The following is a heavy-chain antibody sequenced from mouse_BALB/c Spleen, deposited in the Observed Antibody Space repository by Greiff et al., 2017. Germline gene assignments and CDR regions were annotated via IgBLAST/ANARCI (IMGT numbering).Heavy chain of an antibody. CDR3: ARAGDYDRFAY. D-gene: IGHD2-4*01. CDR1: GFTFSSFG. J-gene: IGHJ3*01. CDR2: ISSGSSTI. Sequence: DVMLVESGGGLVQPGGSRKLSCAASGFTFSSFGMHWVRQAPEKGLEWVAYISSGSSTIYYADTVKGRFTISRDNPKNTLFLQMTSLRSEDTAMYYCARAGDYDRFAYWGQGTLVTVSA. V-gene: IGHV5-17*02.